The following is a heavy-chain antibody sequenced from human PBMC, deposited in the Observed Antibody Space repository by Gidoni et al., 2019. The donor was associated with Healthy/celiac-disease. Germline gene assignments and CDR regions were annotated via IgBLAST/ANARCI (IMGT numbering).Heavy chain of an antibody. Sequence: QLQLQASGPGLVXXXETLSLTCTVSGGPLSTSGSYWGWIRQPPGQGLEWIGSVYYSGRTSYNPSLKGRDTISLDTSKNQFYLKLSAVTAADTAVYYCARYPYGSGSYMVDYWGQGTLVTVSS. J-gene: IGHJ4*02. CDR2: VYYSGRT. D-gene: IGHD3-10*01. CDR1: GGPLSTSGSY. V-gene: IGHV4-39*07. CDR3: ARYPYGSGSYMVDY.